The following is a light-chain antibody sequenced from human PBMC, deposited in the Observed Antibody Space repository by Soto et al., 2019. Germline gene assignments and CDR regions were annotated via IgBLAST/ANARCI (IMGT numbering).Light chain of an antibody. J-gene: IGLJ2*01. CDR3: AAWDDSLNGVL. V-gene: IGLV1-44*01. CDR1: RANIGSNH. CDR2: RNS. Sequence: QSALTQPPSASGTPGQRVTISCAGTRANIGSNHVNWYQQLPGTAPKLLIFRNSQRPSGVPDRFSGSKSGTSASLAISGLQSDDETNYYCAAWDDSLNGVLFGGGTKLTVL.